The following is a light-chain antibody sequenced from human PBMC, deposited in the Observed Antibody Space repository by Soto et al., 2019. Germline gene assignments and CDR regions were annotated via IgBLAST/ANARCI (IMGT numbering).Light chain of an antibody. CDR2: AAS. J-gene: IGKJ1*01. CDR3: QQYKSFWT. CDR1: QTIRSY. V-gene: IGKV1-39*01. Sequence: DIQMTQSPSSLSASVGDRVTITCRASQTIRSYLNWYQQKPGKAPKLLIYAASSLQSGVPSRFSGSGSGTEFTLTISSLQSEDFATYYCQQYKSFWTFGQGTKVDIK.